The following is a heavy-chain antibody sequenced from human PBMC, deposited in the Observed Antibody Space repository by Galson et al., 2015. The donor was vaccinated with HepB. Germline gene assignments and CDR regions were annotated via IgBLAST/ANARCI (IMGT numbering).Heavy chain of an antibody. CDR1: EFSIDNYY. J-gene: IGHJ5*02. Sequence: SLRLSCAASEFSIDNYYMNWVRQAPGKGLEWVSVIHRGGATFYTDSVKGRFTISRDISKNTLYLQMNSLRGEDTAVYYCARESWYGFNTWRQGSLVSVSS. CDR2: IHRGGAT. V-gene: IGHV3-53*01. CDR3: ARESWYGFNT. D-gene: IGHD3-10*01.